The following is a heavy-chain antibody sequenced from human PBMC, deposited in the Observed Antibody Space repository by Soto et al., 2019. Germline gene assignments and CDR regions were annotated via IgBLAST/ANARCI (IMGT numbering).Heavy chain of an antibody. Sequence: EVQLVESGGGLVKPGGSLKLSCAASGFTFSSYSMNWVRQAPGKGLEWVSSISSSSSYIYYADSVKGRFTISRDNAKNSRYLQMNSLRAEDTAVYYCARDSVAEAGVEYFQHWRQGTLLTVSS. J-gene: IGHJ1*01. CDR3: ARDSVAEAGVEYFQH. CDR1: GFTFSSYS. CDR2: ISSSSSYI. D-gene: IGHD6-19*01. V-gene: IGHV3-21*01.